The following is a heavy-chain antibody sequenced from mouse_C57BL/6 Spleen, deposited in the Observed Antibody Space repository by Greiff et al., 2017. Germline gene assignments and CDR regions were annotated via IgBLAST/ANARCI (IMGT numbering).Heavy chain of an antibody. Sequence: VQLQQSGPELVKPGASVKMSCKASGYTFTDYNMHWVKQSHGKSLEWIGYINPNNGGTSYNQKFKGKATLTVNKSSSTAYMELRSLTSEDSAVYYCATYGNYFAWFAYWGQGTLVTVSA. J-gene: IGHJ3*01. D-gene: IGHD2-1*01. CDR1: GYTFTDYN. V-gene: IGHV1-22*01. CDR3: ATYGNYFAWFAY. CDR2: INPNNGGT.